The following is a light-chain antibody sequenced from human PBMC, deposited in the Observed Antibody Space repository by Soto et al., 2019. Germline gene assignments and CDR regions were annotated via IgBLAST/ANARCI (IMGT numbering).Light chain of an antibody. J-gene: IGLJ1*01. Sequence: QSALTQPASVSGSPGQSITISCTGTSSDVGSYNLVSWYQQHPGKAPKLMIYKVSKRPSGVSNRFSGSKSGNTASLTISGLQAEVEADYYCCSYAGSSPPYVFGTGTKLTVL. CDR3: CSYAGSSPPYV. CDR1: SSDVGSYNL. V-gene: IGLV2-23*02. CDR2: KVS.